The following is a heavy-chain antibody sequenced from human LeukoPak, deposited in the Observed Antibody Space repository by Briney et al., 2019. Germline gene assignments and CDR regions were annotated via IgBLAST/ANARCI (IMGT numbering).Heavy chain of an antibody. Sequence: GGSLRLSCAASGFTFSNAWMSWVRQAPGKGLEWVGRIKSKTDGGTTDYAAPVKGRFTISRDDSKNTLYLQMNSLRTEDTAVYYCTTGAPQGYCSSTSCYSDAFDIWGQGTMVTVSS. CDR2: IKSKTDGGTT. V-gene: IGHV3-15*01. CDR3: TTGAPQGYCSSTSCYSDAFDI. CDR1: GFTFSNAW. J-gene: IGHJ3*02. D-gene: IGHD2-2*01.